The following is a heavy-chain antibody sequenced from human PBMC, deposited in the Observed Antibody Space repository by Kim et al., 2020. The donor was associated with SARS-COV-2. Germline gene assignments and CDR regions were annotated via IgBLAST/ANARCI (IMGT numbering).Heavy chain of an antibody. CDR1: GFTVSSNY. CDR3: ARVVRWFGELSV. J-gene: IGHJ4*02. CDR2: IYSGGST. V-gene: IGHV3-66*02. D-gene: IGHD3-10*01. Sequence: GGSLRLSCAASGFTVSSNYMSWVRQAPGKGLEWVSVIYSGGSTYYADSVKGRFTISRDNSKNTLYLQMNSLRAEDTAVYYCARVVRWFGELSVWGQGTLVTVSS.